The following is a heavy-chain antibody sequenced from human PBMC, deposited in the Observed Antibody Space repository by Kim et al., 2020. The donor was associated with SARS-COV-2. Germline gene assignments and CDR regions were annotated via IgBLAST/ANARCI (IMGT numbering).Heavy chain of an antibody. Sequence: SETLSLTCTVSGGSISSYYWSWIRQPPGKGLEWIGYIYYSGSTNYNPSLKSRVTISVDTSKNQFSLKLSSVTAADTAVYYCARGAYSSSPGPSYYYYGMDVWGQGTTVTVSS. V-gene: IGHV4-59*01. J-gene: IGHJ6*02. CDR1: GGSISSYY. D-gene: IGHD6-13*01. CDR2: IYYSGST. CDR3: ARGAYSSSPGPSYYYYGMDV.